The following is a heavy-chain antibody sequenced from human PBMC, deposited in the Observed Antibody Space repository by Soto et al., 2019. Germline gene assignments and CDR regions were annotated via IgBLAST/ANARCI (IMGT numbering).Heavy chain of an antibody. CDR3: ARDKSTRITIFGVVIKGAVYYYGMDV. CDR1: GFTFSSYA. D-gene: IGHD3-3*01. V-gene: IGHV3-30-3*01. J-gene: IGHJ6*02. Sequence: GGSLRLSCAASGFTFSSYAMHWVRQAPGKGLEWVAVISYDGSNKYYADSVKGRFTISRDNSKNTLYLQMNSLRAEDTAVYYCARDKSTRITIFGVVIKGAVYYYGMDVWGQGTTVTVSS. CDR2: ISYDGSNK.